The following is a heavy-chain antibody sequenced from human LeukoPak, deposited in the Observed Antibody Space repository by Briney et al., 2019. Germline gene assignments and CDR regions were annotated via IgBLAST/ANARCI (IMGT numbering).Heavy chain of an antibody. CDR2: FSYDGSSK. V-gene: IGHV3-30-3*02. Sequence: GGSLRLSCAASGFTFSSYAMHWVRQAPGKGLEWVTLFSYDGSSKYYADSVRGRFTISRDNSKSTLYLQMNSLRDEDTAVYYCAKYDSGSYYNGLYWGQGTLVTVSS. J-gene: IGHJ4*02. D-gene: IGHD3-10*01. CDR1: GFTFSSYA. CDR3: AKYDSGSYYNGLY.